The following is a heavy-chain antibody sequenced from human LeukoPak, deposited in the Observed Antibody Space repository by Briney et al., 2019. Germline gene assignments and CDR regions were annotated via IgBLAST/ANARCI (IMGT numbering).Heavy chain of an antibody. CDR1: GFTFSSYS. CDR2: ISSSSSYI. CDR3: AKDPVVPAAMNY. V-gene: IGHV3-21*01. Sequence: AGGSLRLSCAASGFTFSSYSMNWVRQAPGKGLEWVSSISSSSSYIYYADSVKGRFTISRDNAKNSLYLQMNSLRAEDTAVYYCAKDPVVPAAMNYWGQGTLVTVSS. D-gene: IGHD2-2*01. J-gene: IGHJ4*02.